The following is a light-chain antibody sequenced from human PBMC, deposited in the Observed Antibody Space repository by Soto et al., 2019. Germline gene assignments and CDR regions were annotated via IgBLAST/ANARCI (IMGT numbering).Light chain of an antibody. CDR2: GAS. V-gene: IGKV3-15*01. CDR3: QQYNNWPPDRT. J-gene: IGKJ1*01. Sequence: EIVMTQSPGTLSLSPGERATLSCRASQSVGSNLSWYHQKTGQPPRLLIYGASTRATGIPARFSGSGSGTEFTLTISSLQAEDFAIYFCQQYNNWPPDRTFGQGTKVEIK. CDR1: QSVGSN.